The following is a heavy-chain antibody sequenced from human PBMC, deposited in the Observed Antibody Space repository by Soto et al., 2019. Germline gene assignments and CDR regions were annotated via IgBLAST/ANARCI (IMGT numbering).Heavy chain of an antibody. CDR1: GFTVSSNY. V-gene: IGHV3-53*01. CDR2: IYSGGST. D-gene: IGHD1-26*01. CDR3: ARDGSGSYFDYYGMDV. J-gene: IGHJ6*02. Sequence: GGSLRLSCAASGFTVSSNYMSWVRQAPGKGLEWVSVIYSGGSTYYADSVKGRFTISRDNSKNTLYLQMNSLRAEDTAVYYCARDGSGSYFDYYGMDVWGQGTTVTVSS.